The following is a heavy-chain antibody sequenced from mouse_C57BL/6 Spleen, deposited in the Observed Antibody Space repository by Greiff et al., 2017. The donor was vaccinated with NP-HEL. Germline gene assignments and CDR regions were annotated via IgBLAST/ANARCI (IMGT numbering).Heavy chain of an antibody. D-gene: IGHD1-1*01. CDR3: ARESPHYYGSSYTWFAY. J-gene: IGHJ3*01. CDR1: GYSITSGYY. CDR2: ISYDGSN. Sequence: EVKLVESGPGLVKPSQSLSLTCSVTGYSITSGYYWNWIRQFPGNKLEWMGYISYDGSNNYNPSLKNRISITRDTSKNQFFLKLNSVTTEDTATYYCARESPHYYGSSYTWFAYWGQGTLVTVSA. V-gene: IGHV3-6*01.